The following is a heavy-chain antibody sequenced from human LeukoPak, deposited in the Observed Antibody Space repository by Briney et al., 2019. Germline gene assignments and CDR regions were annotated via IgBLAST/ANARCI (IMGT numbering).Heavy chain of an antibody. V-gene: IGHV1-18*01. J-gene: IGHJ4*02. Sequence: ASVKVSCKASGYTFTSYGISWVRQAPGQGLEWMGWISAYNGNTNYAQKLQSRDTMTTDTSTGTAYMELRSLRSDDTAVYYCARTFSGSLDYWGQGTLVTVSS. CDR3: ARTFSGSLDY. D-gene: IGHD1-26*01. CDR2: ISAYNGNT. CDR1: GYTFTSYG.